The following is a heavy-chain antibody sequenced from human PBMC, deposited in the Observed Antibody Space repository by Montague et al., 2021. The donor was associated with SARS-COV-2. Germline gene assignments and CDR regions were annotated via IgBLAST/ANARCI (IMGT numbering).Heavy chain of an antibody. CDR3: ARTRGYDPLFDF. Sequence: SETLSLTCTVSGGSISSNFWSWIRQPPGKGLEWIGYIYYSGSTNYNPSLKSRVTISVDTSKKQFSLRLSSVTAADAALYYCARTRGYDPLFDFWGQGTLVTVSS. V-gene: IGHV4-59*01. J-gene: IGHJ4*02. D-gene: IGHD5-12*01. CDR1: GGSISSNF. CDR2: IYYSGST.